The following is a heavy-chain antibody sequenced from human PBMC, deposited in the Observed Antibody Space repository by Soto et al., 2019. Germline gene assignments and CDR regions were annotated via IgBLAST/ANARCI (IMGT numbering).Heavy chain of an antibody. J-gene: IGHJ6*03. CDR1: GGSFSGYY. V-gene: IGHV4-34*01. D-gene: IGHD2-2*01. Sequence: PSETLSLTCAVYGGSFSGYYWSWIRQPPGKGLEWIGEINHSGSTNYNPSLKSRVTISVDTSKNQFSLKLSSVTAADTAVYYCARLLVPAASLWSYYYYMDVWGKGTSVTVSS. CDR2: INHSGST. CDR3: ARLLVPAASLWSYYYYMDV.